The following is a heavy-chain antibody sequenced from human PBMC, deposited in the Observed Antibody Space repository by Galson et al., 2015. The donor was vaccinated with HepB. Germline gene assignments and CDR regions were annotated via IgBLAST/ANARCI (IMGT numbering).Heavy chain of an antibody. CDR2: ISAYNGNT. CDR1: GYTFTSYG. J-gene: IGHJ4*02. Sequence: SVKVSCKASGYTFTSYGISWVRQAPGQGLEWVGWISAYNGNTNYAQKLQGRVTMTTDTSTSTAYMELRSLRSDDTAVYYCARDYSSSWFVYYFDYWGQGTLVTVSS. D-gene: IGHD6-13*01. V-gene: IGHV1-18*04. CDR3: ARDYSSSWFVYYFDY.